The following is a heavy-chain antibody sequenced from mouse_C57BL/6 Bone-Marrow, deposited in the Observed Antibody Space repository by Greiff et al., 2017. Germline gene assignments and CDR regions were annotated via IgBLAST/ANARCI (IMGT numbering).Heavy chain of an antibody. Sequence: EVQLVESGGGLVKPGGSLKLSCAASGFTFSDYGMHWVRQAPEKGLEWVAYISSGSSTIYYADTVKGRFTISRDNAKNTLFLQMTSLRSEDTAMYYCARDYGSSYPAGFAYWGQGTLVTVSA. CDR3: ARDYGSSYPAGFAY. V-gene: IGHV5-17*01. CDR1: GFTFSDYG. CDR2: ISSGSSTI. J-gene: IGHJ3*01. D-gene: IGHD1-1*01.